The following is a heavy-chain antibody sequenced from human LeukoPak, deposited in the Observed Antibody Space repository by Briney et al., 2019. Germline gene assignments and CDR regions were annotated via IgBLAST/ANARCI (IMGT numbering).Heavy chain of an antibody. Sequence: PAGSLRLSCAASGFTFSSYAMHCVRQAPGKGLEREAVISYDGSNKYYADSVKGRFTISRDNSKNTLYLQMNSLRAEDTAVYYCASDLGELSRNYYYYGMDVWGKETTVTVSS. CDR2: ISYDGSNK. CDR3: ASDLGELSRNYYYYGMDV. D-gene: IGHD3-16*02. V-gene: IGHV3-30*04. CDR1: GFTFSSYA. J-gene: IGHJ6*04.